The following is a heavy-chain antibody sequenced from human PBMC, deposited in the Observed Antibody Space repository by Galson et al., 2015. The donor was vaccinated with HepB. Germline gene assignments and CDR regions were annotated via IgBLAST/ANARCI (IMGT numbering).Heavy chain of an antibody. J-gene: IGHJ6*02. D-gene: IGHD2-8*01. Sequence: SLRLSCAASKFSFSDYAMSWVRQAPGKGLEWLSFISGGGISTYYANSVKGRFTISRGNSNNMLYLQMNSLRAEDTAVYYCAKDQNCTKSVCYTYFYNGMDVWGQGTTVTVSS. CDR3: AKDQNCTKSVCYTYFYNGMDV. CDR1: KFSFSDYA. V-gene: IGHV3-23*01. CDR2: ISGGGIST.